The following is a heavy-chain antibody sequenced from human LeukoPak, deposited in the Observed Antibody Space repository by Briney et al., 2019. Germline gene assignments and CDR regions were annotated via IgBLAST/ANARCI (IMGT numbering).Heavy chain of an antibody. CDR2: ISYDGSNK. CDR3: AKDLMAVAGTRPGTYFDY. D-gene: IGHD6-19*01. V-gene: IGHV3-30*18. CDR1: GFTFSSYG. Sequence: GGSLRLSCAASGFTFSSYGMHWVRQAPGKGLEWVAVISYDGSNKYYADSVKGRFTISRDNSKNTLYLQMNSLRAEDTAVYYCAKDLMAVAGTRPGTYFDYWGQGTLDTVSS. J-gene: IGHJ4*02.